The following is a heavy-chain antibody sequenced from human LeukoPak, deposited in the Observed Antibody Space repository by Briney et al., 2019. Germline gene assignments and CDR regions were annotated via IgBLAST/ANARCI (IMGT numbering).Heavy chain of an antibody. CDR1: GGSVSSGSYF. CDR3: ARGIIRGADTPYYYGMDV. J-gene: IGHJ6*02. CDR2: IYYSGST. V-gene: IGHV4-61*01. Sequence: PSETLSLTCTVSGGSVSSGSYFWSWIRQPPGKGLEWIGYIYYSGSTNYNLSLKSRVTISVDTSKNQFSLKLSSVTAADTAVYWCARGIIRGADTPYYYGMDVWGRGTTVTVSS. D-gene: IGHD3-10*01.